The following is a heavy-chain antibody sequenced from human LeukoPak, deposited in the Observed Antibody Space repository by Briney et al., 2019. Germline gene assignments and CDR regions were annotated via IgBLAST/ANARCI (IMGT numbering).Heavy chain of an antibody. V-gene: IGHV3-30*18. J-gene: IGHJ4*02. CDR3: AKDASGYDYYFDY. CDR2: TSYDGSNK. D-gene: IGHD5-12*01. CDR1: GFTFSSYG. Sequence: GRSLRLSCAASGFTFSSYGMHWVRQAPGKGLEWVAVTSYDGSNKYYADSVKGRFTISRDNSKNTLYLQMNSLRAEDTAVYYCAKDASGYDYYFDYWGQGTLVTVSS.